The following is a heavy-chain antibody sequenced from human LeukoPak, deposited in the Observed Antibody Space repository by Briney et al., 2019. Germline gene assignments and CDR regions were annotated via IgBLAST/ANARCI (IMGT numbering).Heavy chain of an antibody. Sequence: SETLSLTCTVSGGSISSYYWSWIRQPPGKGLEWINYINYSGSTNYNPSLKSRVTILVDTSKNQFSLKLSSVTPADTAVYYCARVGGYGSRWYLSPYFGYWGQGTLVTVSS. D-gene: IGHD6-13*01. CDR1: GGSISSYY. V-gene: IGHV4-59*01. CDR3: ARVGGYGSRWYLSPYFGY. J-gene: IGHJ4*02. CDR2: INYSGST.